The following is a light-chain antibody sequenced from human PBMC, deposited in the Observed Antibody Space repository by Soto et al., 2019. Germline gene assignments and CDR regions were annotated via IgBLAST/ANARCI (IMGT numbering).Light chain of an antibody. CDR3: QNYNSA. J-gene: IGKJ3*01. V-gene: IGKV1-27*01. Sequence: DIQMTQSPSSLSASVGDRVTITCRASQGISNYLAWYQQKPGKVPKLLIYAASTLQSGVPSRFSGSGSGTDFTLTISSLQPEDVATYYCQNYNSAFVPGTKVDIK. CDR1: QGISNY. CDR2: AAS.